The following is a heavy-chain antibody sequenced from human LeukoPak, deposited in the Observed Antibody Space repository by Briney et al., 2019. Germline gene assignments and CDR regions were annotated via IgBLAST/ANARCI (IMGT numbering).Heavy chain of an antibody. J-gene: IGHJ1*01. CDR2: INSSTSYI. CDR1: ASTFSSYS. D-gene: IGHD1-26*01. Sequence: GGSLRLSCAASASTFSSYSMNWVRQAAGKGLEWVSSINSSTSYIYYADSVKGRFTISRDNAKNSLYLQTINLRAENTGVYDCAGSSPMGGAALQHWGQGTLVTVSS. V-gene: IGHV3-21*01. CDR3: AGSSPMGGAALQH.